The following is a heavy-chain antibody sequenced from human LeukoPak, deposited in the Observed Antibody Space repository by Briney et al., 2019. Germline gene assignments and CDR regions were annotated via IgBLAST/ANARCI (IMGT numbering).Heavy chain of an antibody. J-gene: IGHJ4*02. V-gene: IGHV3-23*01. CDR1: GFTFSSYA. Sequence: GGSLRLSCAASGFTFSSYAMSWVRQAPGKGLEWVSSISGSGGSTYYADSAKGRFTISRDNSKNTLFLQMNSLRAEDTAVYYCAKDGCSGGRCYDYFDHWGQGTLVTVSS. D-gene: IGHD2-15*01. CDR2: ISGSGGST. CDR3: AKDGCSGGRCYDYFDH.